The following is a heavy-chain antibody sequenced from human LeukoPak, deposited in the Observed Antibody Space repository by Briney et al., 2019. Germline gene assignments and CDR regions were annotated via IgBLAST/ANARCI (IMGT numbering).Heavy chain of an antibody. CDR3: ARDRVTMVRGVQPPAY. CDR1: GYIFTGYY. CDR2: INPNSGDT. D-gene: IGHD3-10*01. J-gene: IGHJ4*02. V-gene: IGHV1-2*02. Sequence: ASVKVSCKASGYIFTGYYMHWVRQAPGQGLEWMGWINPNSGDTNYAQKFQGRVTMTRDTSISTAYMELSRLRSDDTAVYYCARDRVTMVRGVQPPAYWGQGTLVTVSS.